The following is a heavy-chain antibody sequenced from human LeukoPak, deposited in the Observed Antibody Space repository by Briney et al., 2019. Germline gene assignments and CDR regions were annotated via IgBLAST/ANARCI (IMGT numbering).Heavy chain of an antibody. CDR3: AGTPWFGELTLDY. V-gene: IGHV1-58*02. J-gene: IGHJ4*02. CDR2: IVVGSGNT. CDR1: GFTFTSST. D-gene: IGHD3-10*01. Sequence: SVKVSFKASGFTFTSSTIQWVRQARGQRLELIGWIVVGSGNTNYAQKFQERVIITRDMSTTTVYMELSSLRSEDTAVYYCAGTPWFGELTLDYWGQGTLVTVSS.